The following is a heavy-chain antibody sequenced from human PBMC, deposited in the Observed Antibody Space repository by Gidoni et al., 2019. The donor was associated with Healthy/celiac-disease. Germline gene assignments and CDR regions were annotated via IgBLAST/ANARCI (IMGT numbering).Heavy chain of an antibody. CDR1: GYTFTGYY. V-gene: IGHV1-2*04. CDR2: INPNSGGT. Sequence: QVQLVQSGAEVKKPGASVKVSCKASGYTFTGYYMHWVRQAPGQGLEWMGWINPNSGGTNYAQKCQGWVTMTRDTSISTAYMELSRLRSDDTAVYYCARVRPDSSGYYTFDYWGQGTLVTVSS. D-gene: IGHD3-22*01. J-gene: IGHJ4*02. CDR3: ARVRPDSSGYYTFDY.